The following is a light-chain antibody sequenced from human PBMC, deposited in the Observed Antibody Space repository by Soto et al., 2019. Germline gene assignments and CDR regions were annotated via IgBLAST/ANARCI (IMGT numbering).Light chain of an antibody. CDR3: QQRSNWPPGIT. V-gene: IGKV3-11*01. CDR1: QSVTTF. CDR2: DAS. Sequence: EVVFTQSPDALSLSPGDTATLSCRASQSVTTFLGWYQQKPGQAPRLLIYDASTRAAGIPARFSGSGSGTDFTLTISSLEPEDFAFYYCQQRSNWPPGITVGQGTRLEIK. J-gene: IGKJ5*01.